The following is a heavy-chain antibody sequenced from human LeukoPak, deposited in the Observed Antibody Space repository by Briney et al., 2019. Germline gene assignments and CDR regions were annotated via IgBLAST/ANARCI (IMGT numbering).Heavy chain of an antibody. Sequence: ASVKVSCKASGYTFTSYYMHWVRQAPGQGLEWMGIINPSGGSTSHAQKFQGRVTMARDTSTSTVYMELSSLRSEDTAVYYCARDETNREIRFLVVIWGQGTLVTVSS. CDR3: ARDETNREIRFLVVI. CDR1: GYTFTSYY. D-gene: IGHD3-22*01. V-gene: IGHV1-46*01. J-gene: IGHJ4*02. CDR2: INPSGGST.